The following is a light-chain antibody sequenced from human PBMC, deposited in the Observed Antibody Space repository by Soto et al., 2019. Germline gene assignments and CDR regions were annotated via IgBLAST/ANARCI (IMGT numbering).Light chain of an antibody. CDR3: QQYNNWPRGT. CDR2: GAS. CDR1: QNINSN. Sequence: ETVMTQSPATLSVSPGETATLSCRASQNINSNLAWYQQKPGQAPMLLIYGASTRATGIPDRFSGGGSGTEFTLTISSLQSEDFAVYSCQQYNNWPRGTFGQGTKLEIK. V-gene: IGKV3-15*01. J-gene: IGKJ2*02.